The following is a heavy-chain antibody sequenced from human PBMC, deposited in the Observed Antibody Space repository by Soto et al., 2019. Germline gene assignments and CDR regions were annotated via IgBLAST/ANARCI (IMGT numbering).Heavy chain of an antibody. CDR3: GRIPRYSFPTSDPLDN. Sequence: ASVKVSCKASGGTFNTYTFGWVRLVPGQGLEWMGSVLPILGSINYAPEFQGRLSISADQSSTTVYMELSSLTSEDTATYYCGRIPRYSFPTSDPLDNWGQGTLDPVSP. J-gene: IGHJ4*02. D-gene: IGHD3-16*02. CDR1: GGTFNTYT. V-gene: IGHV1-69*08. CDR2: VLPILGSI.